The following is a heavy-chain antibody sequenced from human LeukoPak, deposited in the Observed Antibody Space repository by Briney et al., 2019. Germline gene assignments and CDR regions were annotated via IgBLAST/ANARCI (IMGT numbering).Heavy chain of an antibody. Sequence: GGSLRLSCAASGFTFSNAWMSWVRPAPGKGLEWVGRIKSKTDGGTTDYAAPVKGRFTISRDDSKNTLYLQMNSLKTEDTAVYYCTTDGRGRGKLELRGYFDYWGQGTLVTVSS. CDR1: GFTFSNAW. J-gene: IGHJ4*02. V-gene: IGHV3-15*01. CDR3: TTDGRGRGKLELRGYFDY. CDR2: IKSKTDGGTT. D-gene: IGHD1-7*01.